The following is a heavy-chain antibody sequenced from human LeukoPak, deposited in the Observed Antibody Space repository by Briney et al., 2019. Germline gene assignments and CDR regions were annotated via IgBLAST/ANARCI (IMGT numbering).Heavy chain of an antibody. CDR3: ASSGHAYCSGGSCYSGGFQHLDY. D-gene: IGHD2-15*01. V-gene: IGHV3-33*08. CDR1: GFTFSSYS. J-gene: IGHJ4*02. Sequence: GGSLRLSCAASGFTFSSYSMNWVRQAPGKGLEWVAVIWYDGSNKYYADSVKGRFTISRDNSKNTLYLQMNSLRAEDTAVYYCASSGHAYCSGGSCYSGGFQHLDYWGQGTLVTVSS. CDR2: IWYDGSNK.